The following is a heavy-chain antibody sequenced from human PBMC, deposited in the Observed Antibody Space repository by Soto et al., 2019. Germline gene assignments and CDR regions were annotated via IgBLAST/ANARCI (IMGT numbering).Heavy chain of an antibody. CDR3: AKWRLYGDYYYYGMDV. Sequence: EVQLLESGGGLIQPGGSLRLSCAASEFTFSSYAMSWVRQAPGKGLEWVSAISGSGGSTYYADSVKGRFTISRDNSKNTLYLQMNSLRAEDTAVYYCAKWRLYGDYYYYGMDVWGQGTTVTVSS. CDR1: EFTFSSYA. V-gene: IGHV3-23*01. J-gene: IGHJ6*02. CDR2: ISGSGGST. D-gene: IGHD4-17*01.